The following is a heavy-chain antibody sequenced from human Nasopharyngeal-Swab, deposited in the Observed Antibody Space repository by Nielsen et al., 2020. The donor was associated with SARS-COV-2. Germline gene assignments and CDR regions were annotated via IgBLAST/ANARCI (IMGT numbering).Heavy chain of an antibody. CDR1: GYSFTSYW. CDR3: TRQYRSRIDY. J-gene: IGHJ4*02. Sequence: KVTCKGSGYSFTSYWISWVRQTPAKGLEWMGRIDPSDSYTNYSPSFQGHVTISADNSISTAYLQWNSLKASDTAMYYCTRQYRSRIDYWGQGTLVTVSS. CDR2: IDPSDSYT. D-gene: IGHD6-13*01. V-gene: IGHV5-10-1*01.